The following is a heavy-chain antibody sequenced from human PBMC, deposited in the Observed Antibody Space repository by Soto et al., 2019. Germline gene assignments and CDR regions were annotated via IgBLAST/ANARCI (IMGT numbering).Heavy chain of an antibody. D-gene: IGHD5-12*01. CDR1: GGSFSGYY. V-gene: IGHV4-34*01. CDR2: INHSGST. J-gene: IGHJ4*02. CDR3: ARGLYSVFDY. Sequence: SETLSLTCAVYGGSFSGYYWSWIRQPPGKGLEWIGEINHSGSTDYNPSLKSRVTISVDTSKNQFSLKLSSVTAADTAVYYCARGLYSVFDYWGQGTLVTVSS.